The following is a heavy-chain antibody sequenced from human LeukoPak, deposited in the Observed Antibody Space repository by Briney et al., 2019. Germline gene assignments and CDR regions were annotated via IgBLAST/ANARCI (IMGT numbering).Heavy chain of an antibody. CDR1: GGSISSYS. Sequence: SETLSLTCTVSGGSISSYSWSWIRQPPGKGLEWIGYTHYSGSTNYNPSLKSRVTISVDTSKNQFSLKVNSVTAADTAVYYCARCGTNNRGYHYMHDWGNGTTVTVSS. CDR2: THYSGST. J-gene: IGHJ6*03. CDR3: ARCGTNNRGYHYMHD. V-gene: IGHV4-59*01. D-gene: IGHD2/OR15-2a*01.